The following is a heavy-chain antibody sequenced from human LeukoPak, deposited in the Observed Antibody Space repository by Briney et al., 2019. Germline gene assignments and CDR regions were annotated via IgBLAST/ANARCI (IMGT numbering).Heavy chain of an antibody. CDR2: ISAYNGNT. Sequence: ASVKVSCKASGYTFTSYGISWVRQAPGQGLEWMGWISAYNGNTNYAQKLQGRVTMTTDTSTSTAYMELRSLRSDDTAVYYRARDRRGGYCSSTSCYVNWFDPWGQGTLVTVSS. CDR3: ARDRRGGYCSSTSCYVNWFDP. J-gene: IGHJ5*02. V-gene: IGHV1-18*01. D-gene: IGHD2-2*01. CDR1: GYTFTSYG.